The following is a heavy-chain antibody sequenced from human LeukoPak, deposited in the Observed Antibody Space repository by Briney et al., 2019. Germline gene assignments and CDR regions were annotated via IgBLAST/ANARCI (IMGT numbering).Heavy chain of an antibody. CDR3: AGDLGLDGYNYYYYGMDV. CDR1: GYTFTGYY. CDR2: INPNSGGT. D-gene: IGHD5-24*01. V-gene: IGHV1-2*04. J-gene: IGHJ6*02. Sequence: ASVKVSCKASGYTFTGYYMHWVRQAPGQGLEWMGWINPNSGGTNYAQKFQGWVTMTRDTSISTAYMELSRLRSDDTAVYYCAGDLGLDGYNYYYYGMDVWGQGTTVTVSS.